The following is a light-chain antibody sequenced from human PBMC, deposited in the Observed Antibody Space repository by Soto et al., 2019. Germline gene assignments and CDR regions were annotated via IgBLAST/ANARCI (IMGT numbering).Light chain of an antibody. Sequence: QMSRSASALSSSVGDSVTITCRASQSISSWLAWYQQRPGKVPNLLLYKASTLENGVPSRFSGSGSGTDFTLTISSLEPEDFAVYYCQQRSNWPPITFGQGTRLEIK. CDR3: QQRSNWPPIT. CDR2: KAS. J-gene: IGKJ5*01. V-gene: IGKV1-5*03. CDR1: QSISSW.